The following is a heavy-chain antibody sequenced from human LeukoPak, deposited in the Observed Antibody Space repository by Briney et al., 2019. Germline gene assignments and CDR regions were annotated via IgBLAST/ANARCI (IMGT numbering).Heavy chain of an antibody. CDR1: GYTFTSYG. CDR3: ARARYGGDQIDY. D-gene: IGHD2-21*02. Sequence: SVKVSCKASGYTFTSYGISWVRQAPGQGLECLGVIRPSSGFTTYTQRFQGRVTMTRDMSTSTVYMELNSLRSDDTAVYYCARARYGGDQIDYWGQGTLVTISS. V-gene: IGHV1-18*01. CDR2: IRPSSGFT. J-gene: IGHJ4*02.